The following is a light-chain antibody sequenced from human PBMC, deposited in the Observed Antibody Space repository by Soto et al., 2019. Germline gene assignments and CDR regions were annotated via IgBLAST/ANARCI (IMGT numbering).Light chain of an antibody. Sequence: EIVLTQSPATLSLSPGETVTLSCRASQSVTSSLVWYQQKPCQAHRLLMYDASNRATDIPARFSGSGSGTDFTLTISSLETEDSAVYYCQQRSTWPRTFGGGTKVEIK. V-gene: IGKV3-11*01. CDR1: QSVTSS. J-gene: IGKJ4*01. CDR3: QQRSTWPRT. CDR2: DAS.